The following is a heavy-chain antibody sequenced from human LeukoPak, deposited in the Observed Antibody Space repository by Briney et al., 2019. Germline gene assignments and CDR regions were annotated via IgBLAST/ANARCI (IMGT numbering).Heavy chain of an antibody. CDR1: GYTFTGYY. J-gene: IGHJ4*02. Sequence: LGASVKVSCKASGYTFTGYYMHWVRQAPGQGLEWMGWINPNSGGTNYAQKFQGRVTMTRDTSISTAYMELSRLRSDDTAVYYCARTSDSSGYLLGYWGQGTLVTVSS. V-gene: IGHV1-2*02. CDR2: INPNSGGT. CDR3: ARTSDSSGYLLGY. D-gene: IGHD3-22*01.